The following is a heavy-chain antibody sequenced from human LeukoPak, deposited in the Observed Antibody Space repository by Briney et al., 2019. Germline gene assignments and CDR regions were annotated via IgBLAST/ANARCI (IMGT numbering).Heavy chain of an antibody. CDR2: ISDSGGST. D-gene: IGHD2-8*01. CDR1: GFTFSSYA. CDR3: AKDTSIGRYCTNGVCSPFDY. V-gene: IGHV3-23*01. Sequence: PGGSLRLSYAASGFTFSSYAMSWVRQAPGKGLEWVSAISDSGGSTYDADSVKGRFTISRDNSKNTLYLQMNSLRAEDTAVYYCAKDTSIGRYCTNGVCSPFDYWGQGTLVTVSS. J-gene: IGHJ4*02.